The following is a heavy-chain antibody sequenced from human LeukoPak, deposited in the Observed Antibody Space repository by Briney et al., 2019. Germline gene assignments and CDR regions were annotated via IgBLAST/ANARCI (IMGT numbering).Heavy chain of an antibody. D-gene: IGHD5-12*01. CDR2: IIPIFGTA. Sequence: SVKVSSKASGGTFSSYAISWVRQAPGQGLEWMGGIIPIFGTANYAQKFKGRFTITADESTSTSYMELSSLKSEDTAVYYCATADVDIVATLMAFDIWGQGTMVTVSS. CDR3: ATADVDIVATLMAFDI. J-gene: IGHJ3*02. V-gene: IGHV1-69*13. CDR1: GGTFSSYA.